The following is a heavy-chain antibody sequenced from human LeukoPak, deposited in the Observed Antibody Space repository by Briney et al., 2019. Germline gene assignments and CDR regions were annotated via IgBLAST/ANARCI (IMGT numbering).Heavy chain of an antibody. Sequence: GGSLRLSCAASGFTFVDYGMSWVRQAPGKGLEWVSGINWNGGSTGYADSVKGRFTISRDNAKNSLYLEMNSLRAEDTAFYYCARASLYDILTAYQFDPWGQGTLVTVSS. D-gene: IGHD3-9*01. CDR3: ARASLYDILTAYQFDP. CDR1: GFTFVDYG. V-gene: IGHV3-20*04. J-gene: IGHJ5*02. CDR2: INWNGGST.